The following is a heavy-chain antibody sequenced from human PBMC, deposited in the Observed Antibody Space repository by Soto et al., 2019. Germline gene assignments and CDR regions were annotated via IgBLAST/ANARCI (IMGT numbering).Heavy chain of an antibody. CDR3: ASPLGGGAALSYYYYGMDV. CDR1: GFTFSSYS. J-gene: IGHJ6*02. Sequence: GGSLRLSCAASGFTFSSYSMNWVRQAPGKGLEWVSSISSSSSYIYYADSVKGRFTISRDNAKNSLYLQMNSLRAEDTAVYYCASPLGGGAALSYYYYGMDVWGQGTTVTVSS. D-gene: IGHD3-16*01. V-gene: IGHV3-21*01. CDR2: ISSSSSYI.